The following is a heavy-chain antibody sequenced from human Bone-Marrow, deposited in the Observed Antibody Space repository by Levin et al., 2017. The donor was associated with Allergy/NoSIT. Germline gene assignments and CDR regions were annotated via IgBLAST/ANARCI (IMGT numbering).Heavy chain of an antibody. V-gene: IGHV3-30*12. CDR2: ISGGGNDG. J-gene: IGHJ4*02. CDR1: GFPFSNYG. CDR3: AARVFDY. Sequence: PGGSLRLSCTASGFPFSNYGMNWVRQAPGKGLEWVALISGGGNDGFYTDSVRGRFTISRDNSKNTLYLQMNSLRPDDTAVYYCAARVFDYWGQGTLVAVSS.